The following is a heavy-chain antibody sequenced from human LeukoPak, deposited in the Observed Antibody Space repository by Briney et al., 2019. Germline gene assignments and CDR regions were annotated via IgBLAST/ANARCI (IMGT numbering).Heavy chain of an antibody. D-gene: IGHD6-6*01. V-gene: IGHV4-34*01. CDR3: ARRPSTFPLYYYYGMDV. CDR2: TNHSGST. CDR1: GGSFSGYY. Sequence: SETLSLTCAVYGGSFSGYYWSWIRQPPGKGLEWIGETNHSGSTNYNPSLKSRVTISVDTSKNQFSLKLSSVTAADTAVYYCARRPSTFPLYYYYGMDVWGQGTTVTVSS. J-gene: IGHJ6*02.